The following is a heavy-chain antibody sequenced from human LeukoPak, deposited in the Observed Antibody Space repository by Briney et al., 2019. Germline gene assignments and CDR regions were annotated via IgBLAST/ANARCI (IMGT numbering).Heavy chain of an antibody. V-gene: IGHV3-23*01. J-gene: IGHJ4*02. Sequence: GGSLRLSXAASGFTFSSYAMSWVRQAPGKGLEWVSAISGSGGSTYYADSVKGRFTISRDNSKNTLYLQMNSLRAEDTAVYYCAKPDSSGWYDGLGYWGQGTLVTVSS. CDR1: GFTFSSYA. CDR3: AKPDSSGWYDGLGY. CDR2: ISGSGGST. D-gene: IGHD6-19*01.